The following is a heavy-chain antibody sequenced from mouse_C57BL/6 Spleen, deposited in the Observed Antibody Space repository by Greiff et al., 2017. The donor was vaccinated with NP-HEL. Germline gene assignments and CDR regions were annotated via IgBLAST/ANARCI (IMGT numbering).Heavy chain of an antibody. J-gene: IGHJ4*01. Sequence: VQLQESGAELERPGASVTLSCKASGYTFTDYEMHWVKQTPVHGLEWIGAIDPETGGTAYNQKFKGKAILTADKSSSTAYMELRSLTSEDSAVYYCTITTVVAGAMDYWGQGTSVTVSS. D-gene: IGHD1-1*01. CDR2: IDPETGGT. V-gene: IGHV1-15*01. CDR1: GYTFTDYE. CDR3: TITTVVAGAMDY.